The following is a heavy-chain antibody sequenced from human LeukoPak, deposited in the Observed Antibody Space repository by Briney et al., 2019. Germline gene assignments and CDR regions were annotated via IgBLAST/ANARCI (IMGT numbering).Heavy chain of an antibody. V-gene: IGHV3-9*01. D-gene: IGHD3-10*01. CDR1: GFTFDDYA. CDR2: ISWNSGSI. Sequence: PGGSLRLSCAASGFTFDDYAMHWVRQAPGKGLEWVSGISWNSGSIGYADSVKGRFTISRDNAKNSLYLQMNSLRAEDTALYYCAKAYYYGSGSYLDYWGQGTLVTVSS. CDR3: AKAYYYGSGSYLDY. J-gene: IGHJ4*02.